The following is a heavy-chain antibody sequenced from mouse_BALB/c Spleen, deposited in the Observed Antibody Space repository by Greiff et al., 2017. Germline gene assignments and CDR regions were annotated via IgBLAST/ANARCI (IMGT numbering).Heavy chain of an antibody. Sequence: DVQLVESGGGLVKPGGSLKLSCAASGFTFSSYAMSWVRQTPEKRLEWVGSISSGGSTYYPDSVKGRFTISRDNARTILYLQMSSLMSEDTAMYYCARKDDYYGSSSHFDVWGAGTTVTVSS. CDR2: ISSGGST. CDR1: GFTFSSYA. D-gene: IGHD1-1*01. V-gene: IGHV5-6-5*01. J-gene: IGHJ1*01. CDR3: ARKDDYYGSSSHFDV.